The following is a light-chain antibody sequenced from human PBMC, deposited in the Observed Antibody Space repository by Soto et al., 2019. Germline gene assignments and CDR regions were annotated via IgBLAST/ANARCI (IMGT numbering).Light chain of an antibody. CDR1: SSDVGGYNY. V-gene: IGLV2-14*01. CDR2: EDS. J-gene: IGLJ2*01. CDR3: CSYTSSNSHVI. Sequence: QSALTQPASVSGSPGQSITISCTGTSSDVGGYNYVSWYQQHPGKAPKLMIYEDSNRPSGVSNRFSGSKSGNTASLTISGLRAEDEADYYCCSYTSSNSHVIFGGGTQLTVL.